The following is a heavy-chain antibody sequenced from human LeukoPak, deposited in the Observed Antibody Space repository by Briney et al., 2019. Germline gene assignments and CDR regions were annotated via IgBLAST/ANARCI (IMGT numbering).Heavy chain of an antibody. CDR2: IYYNGNT. D-gene: IGHD2-2*01. J-gene: IGHJ4*01. CDR3: ARWYCSSGTCYYLDY. Sequence: SETLSLTSTVSGGSINGYYWSWTRQPPGRGLEYIGHIYYNGNTDYNPSLKSRVTISVDTSKNQFSLNLNSLTAADTAVYYCARWYCSSGTCYYLDYWGHGTLVTVSS. CDR1: GGSINGYY. V-gene: IGHV4-59*01.